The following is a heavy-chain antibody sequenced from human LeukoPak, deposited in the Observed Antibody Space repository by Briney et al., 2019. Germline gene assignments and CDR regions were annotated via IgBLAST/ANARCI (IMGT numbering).Heavy chain of an antibody. CDR2: ISYEGGTQ. Sequence: PGVSLRLSCAASGVTLSPYGMHWVRQAPGKGLEWVAVISYEGGTQHYADSVKGRFIISRDNPGNTLYLQMNILRTEDTAVYYCAKEGTPQVSTWYDLWGQGTQVIVSS. CDR1: GVTLSPYG. J-gene: IGHJ5*02. V-gene: IGHV3-30*18. CDR3: AKEGTPQVSTWYDL. D-gene: IGHD3-10*01.